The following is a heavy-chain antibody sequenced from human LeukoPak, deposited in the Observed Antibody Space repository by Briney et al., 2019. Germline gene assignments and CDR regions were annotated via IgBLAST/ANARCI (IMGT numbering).Heavy chain of an antibody. CDR2: INHSGST. CDR1: GGSFSGYY. J-gene: IGHJ4*02. CDR3: ARGYVGYSSGWYVY. Sequence: SETLSLTCAVYGGSFSGYYWSWIRQPPGKGLEWIGEINHSGSTNYNPSLKSRVTISVDTSKNQFSLKLSSVTAADTAVYYCARGYVGYSSGWYVYCGQGTLVTVSS. V-gene: IGHV4-34*01. D-gene: IGHD6-19*01.